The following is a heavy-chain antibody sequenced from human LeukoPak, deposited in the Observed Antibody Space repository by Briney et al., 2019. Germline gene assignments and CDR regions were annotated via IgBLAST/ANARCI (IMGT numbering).Heavy chain of an antibody. Sequence: SETLSLTCTVSGGSISSYYWSWIRQPAGKGLEWIGRIYTSESTNYNPSLKSRVTMSVDTSKNQFSLKLSSVTAADTAVYYCAREGNDYVRDFYYMDVWGKGTTVTISS. J-gene: IGHJ6*03. CDR1: GGSISSYY. V-gene: IGHV4-4*07. CDR3: AREGNDYVRDFYYMDV. CDR2: IYTSEST. D-gene: IGHD4-17*01.